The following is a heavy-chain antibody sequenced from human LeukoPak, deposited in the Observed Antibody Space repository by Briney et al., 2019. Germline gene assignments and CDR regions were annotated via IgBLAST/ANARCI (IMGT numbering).Heavy chain of an antibody. V-gene: IGHV3-66*01. CDR2: IYSGGST. CDR1: GFTVSSNY. D-gene: IGHD3-22*01. J-gene: IGHJ4*02. CDR3: ARGDYDSSGYLDS. Sequence: SGGSLRHSCAASGFTVSSNYMSWVRQAPGKGLEWVSVIYSGGSTYYADSVKGRFTISRDNSKNTLYPQMNSLRAEDTAVYYCARGDYDSSGYLDSWGQGTLVTVSS.